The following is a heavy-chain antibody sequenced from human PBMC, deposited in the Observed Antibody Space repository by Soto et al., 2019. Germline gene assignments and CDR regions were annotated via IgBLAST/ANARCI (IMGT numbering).Heavy chain of an antibody. D-gene: IGHD6-19*01. CDR2: INAGNGNT. CDR3: ARSPRIAVAGTREYFQH. V-gene: IGHV1-3*01. Sequence: GASVKVSCKASGYTFTSYAMHWVRQAPGQRLERMGWINAGNGNTKYSQKLKGRVTITRDTSASTAYMELSSLRSEDTAVYYCARSPRIAVAGTREYFQHWGQGTLVTVSA. CDR1: GYTFTSYA. J-gene: IGHJ1*01.